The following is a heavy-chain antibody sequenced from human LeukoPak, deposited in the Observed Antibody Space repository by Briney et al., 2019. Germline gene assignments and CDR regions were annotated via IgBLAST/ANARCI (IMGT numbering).Heavy chain of an antibody. Sequence: SETLSLTCTVSGGSISSGGYYWSWIRQPPGKGLEWIGYIYHSGSTYYNPSLKSRVTISVDRSKNQFSLKLSSVTDADAAIYYCATQRALSPFDYWGQGTLVTVSS. D-gene: IGHD3-3*02. V-gene: IGHV4-30-2*01. CDR1: GGSISSGGYY. J-gene: IGHJ4*02. CDR3: ATQRALSPFDY. CDR2: IYHSGST.